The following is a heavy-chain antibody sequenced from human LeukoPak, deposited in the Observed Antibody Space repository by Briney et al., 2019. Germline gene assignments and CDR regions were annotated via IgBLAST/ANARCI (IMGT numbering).Heavy chain of an antibody. Sequence: PGGSLRLSCAASGFTFSSYAMNWVRQAPGKGLEWVSSISGNGGSTNYADSVRGRFTISRDNSKNTLFMQMNILRAEDTAVYYCAKDLSNWYFDCWGQGTLVAVSP. CDR2: ISGNGGST. J-gene: IGHJ4*02. D-gene: IGHD1-1*01. CDR3: AKDLSNWYFDC. V-gene: IGHV3-23*01. CDR1: GFTFSSYA.